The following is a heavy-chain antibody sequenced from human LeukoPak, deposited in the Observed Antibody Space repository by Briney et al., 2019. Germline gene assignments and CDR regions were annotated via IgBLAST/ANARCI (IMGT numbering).Heavy chain of an antibody. CDR3: AKDIYGVVVPGGYFDY. Sequence: PGGSLRLSCAASGFTFDDYAMHWVRQAPGKGLEWVSGISWNSGSIGYADSVKDRFTISRDNAKNSLYLQMNSLRAEDMALYYCAKDIYGVVVPGGYFDYWGQGTLVTVSS. D-gene: IGHD2-2*01. CDR2: ISWNSGSI. J-gene: IGHJ4*02. V-gene: IGHV3-9*03. CDR1: GFTFDDYA.